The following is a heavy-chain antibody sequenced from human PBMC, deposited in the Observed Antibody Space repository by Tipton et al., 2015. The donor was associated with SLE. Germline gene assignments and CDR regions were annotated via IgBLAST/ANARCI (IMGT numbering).Heavy chain of an antibody. J-gene: IGHJ4*02. Sequence: QLVQSGAEVKKPGSSVKVSCKASGGIFRTFGISWVRQAPGQGLEGMGGIIPIFGTTTYSQKFQGRVTITTDESTTTAYMELSSLRSEDTAVYYCATSDGGGDFFFDYWGQGTLVTVSS. CDR1: GGIFRTFG. CDR2: IIPIFGTT. D-gene: IGHD3-16*01. CDR3: ATSDGGGDFFFDY. V-gene: IGHV1-69*05.